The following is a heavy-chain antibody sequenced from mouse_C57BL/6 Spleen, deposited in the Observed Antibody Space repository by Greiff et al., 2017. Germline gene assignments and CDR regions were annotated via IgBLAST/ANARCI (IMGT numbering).Heavy chain of an antibody. CDR1: GYTFTSYW. CDR2: INPSNGGT. D-gene: IGHD4-1*01. V-gene: IGHV1-53*01. Sequence: QVHVKQPGTELVKPGASVKLSCKASGYTFTSYWMHWVKQRPGQGLEWIGNINPSNGGTNYNEKFKSKATLTVDKSSSTAYMQLSSLTSEDSAVYYCAREDGTSYAMDYWGQGTSVTVSS. J-gene: IGHJ4*01. CDR3: AREDGTSYAMDY.